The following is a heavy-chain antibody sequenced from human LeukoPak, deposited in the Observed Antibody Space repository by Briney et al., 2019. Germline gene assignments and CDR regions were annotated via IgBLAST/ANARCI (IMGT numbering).Heavy chain of an antibody. Sequence: ASVKLSCKASGGTFSSYAISWVRQAPGQGLEWMGRIIPIFGTANYAQKFQGRVTITTDESTSTAYMELSSLRSEDTAVYYCASLHTTVTKGWFDPWGQGTLVTVSS. D-gene: IGHD4-17*01. V-gene: IGHV1-69*05. CDR1: GGTFSSYA. J-gene: IGHJ5*02. CDR3: ASLHTTVTKGWFDP. CDR2: IIPIFGTA.